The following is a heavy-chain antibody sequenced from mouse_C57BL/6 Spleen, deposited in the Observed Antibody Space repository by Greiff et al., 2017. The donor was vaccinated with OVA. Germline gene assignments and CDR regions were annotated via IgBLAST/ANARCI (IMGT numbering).Heavy chain of an antibody. J-gene: IGHJ4*01. V-gene: IGHV5-17*01. D-gene: IGHD4-1*01. CDR3: ARLAHWEAMDY. CDR1: GFTFSDYG. CDR2: ISSGSSTI. Sequence: VQLQQSGGGLVKPGGSLKLSCAASGFTFSDYGMHWVRQAPEKGLEWVAYISSGSSTIYYADTVKGRFTISRDNAKNTLFLQLTSLRSEDTAMYYCARLAHWEAMDYWGQGTSVTVSS.